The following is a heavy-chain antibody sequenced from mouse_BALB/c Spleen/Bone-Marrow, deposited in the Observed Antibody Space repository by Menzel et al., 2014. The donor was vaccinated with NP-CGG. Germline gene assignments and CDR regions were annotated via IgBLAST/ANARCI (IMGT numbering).Heavy chain of an antibody. V-gene: IGHV5-9*02. CDR3: ARPLTGAYFDY. CDR1: GFAFSSYD. CDR2: ISSGGSYT. J-gene: IGHJ2*01. Sequence: EVHLVESGGGLVKPGGSLKLSCTASGFAFSSYDMSWVRQTPEKRLEWVATISSGGSYTYYPDSVKGRFTISRDNARNTLDLQMSSLRSEDTALYYCARPLTGAYFDYWGQGTTLTVSS. D-gene: IGHD4-1*01.